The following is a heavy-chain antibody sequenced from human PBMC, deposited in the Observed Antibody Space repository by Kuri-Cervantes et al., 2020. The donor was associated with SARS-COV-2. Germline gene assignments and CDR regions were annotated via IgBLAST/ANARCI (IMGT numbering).Heavy chain of an antibody. D-gene: IGHD4-11*01. J-gene: IGHJ4*02. Sequence: GGSLRLSCSASGFTFSSYTMHWVRQAPGKGLEYVSGISSNGGSTYYADSAKGRFTISRDNAKNMLYLYMNSLRADDAAVYYCARDSMTTRDFDYWGQGTLVTVSS. CDR3: ARDSMTTRDFDY. CDR2: ISSNGGST. V-gene: IGHV3-64*04. CDR1: GFTFSSYT.